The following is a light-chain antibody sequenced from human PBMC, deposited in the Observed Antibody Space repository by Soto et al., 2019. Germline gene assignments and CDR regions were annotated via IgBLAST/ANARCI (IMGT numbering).Light chain of an antibody. CDR1: SGHSNYA. V-gene: IGLV4-69*01. J-gene: IGLJ3*02. Sequence: QLVLTQSPSASAALGASVKLTCTLTSGHSNYAIAWHQQEPEKGPRYLMKRHSDGRHTNGDGIPDRFSGSRSGTECYLTISSLQSEDEADYYCQTWDTGPWVFGGGTKLTVL. CDR3: QTWDTGPWV. CDR2: RHSDGRH.